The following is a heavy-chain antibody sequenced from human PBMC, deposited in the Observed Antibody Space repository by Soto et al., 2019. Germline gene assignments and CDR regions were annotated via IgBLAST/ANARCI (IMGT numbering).Heavy chain of an antibody. CDR1: GYTFTSYG. J-gene: IGHJ6*03. D-gene: IGHD5-12*01. Sequence: GASVKVSCKASGYTFTSYGISWVRQAPGQGLEWMGWISAYNGNTNYAQKLQGRVTMTTDTSTSTAYMELRSLRSDDTAVYYCARDMDISLDSGYDSYYYMDVWGKGTTVTVSS. CDR2: ISAYNGNT. CDR3: ARDMDISLDSGYDSYYYMDV. V-gene: IGHV1-18*01.